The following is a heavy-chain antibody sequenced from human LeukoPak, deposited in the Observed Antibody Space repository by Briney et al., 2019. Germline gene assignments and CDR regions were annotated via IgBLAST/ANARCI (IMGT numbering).Heavy chain of an antibody. Sequence: SVKVSCKASGGTFSSYAISWVRQAPGQGLEWMGGIIPIFGTANYAQKFQGRVTMTEDTSTDTAYMELSSLRSEDTAVYYCATFVLGALRITMVRGPLQAPWFDPWGQGTLVTVSS. D-gene: IGHD3-10*01. V-gene: IGHV1-69*06. CDR2: IIPIFGTA. J-gene: IGHJ5*02. CDR3: ATFVLGALRITMVRGPLQAPWFDP. CDR1: GGTFSSYA.